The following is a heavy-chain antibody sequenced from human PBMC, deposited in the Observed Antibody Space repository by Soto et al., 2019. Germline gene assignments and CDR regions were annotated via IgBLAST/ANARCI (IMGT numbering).Heavy chain of an antibody. Sequence: GGPLRLSCAASGVTLNNFAMTWVRQAPGKGLEWISSVSGSGSATYYADSVKGRFTISRDNSKNTLSLQMNSLRAEDTAVYYCAKQSGGSCYGSSIYWGQGTLVTVSS. CDR2: VSGSGSAT. D-gene: IGHD3-22*01. CDR1: GVTLNNFA. V-gene: IGHV3-23*01. J-gene: IGHJ4*02. CDR3: AKQSGGSCYGSSIY.